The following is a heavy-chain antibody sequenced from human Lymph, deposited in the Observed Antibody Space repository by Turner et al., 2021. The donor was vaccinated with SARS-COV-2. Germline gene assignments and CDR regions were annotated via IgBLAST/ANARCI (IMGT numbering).Heavy chain of an antibody. CDR2: ISGSDGST. CDR3: ARVLWLRGMFDY. J-gene: IGHJ4*02. D-gene: IGHD5-18*01. Sequence: EVQLLESGGDLVQPGGSLRLSCAASGLTFSSYVMNWVPQAPGKGLEWVSSISGSDGSTNYADSVKGRFTISRDNSKNTLYLQMNSLRAEDTAVYYCARVLWLRGMFDYWGQGTLVNVSS. CDR1: GLTFSSYV. V-gene: IGHV3-23*01.